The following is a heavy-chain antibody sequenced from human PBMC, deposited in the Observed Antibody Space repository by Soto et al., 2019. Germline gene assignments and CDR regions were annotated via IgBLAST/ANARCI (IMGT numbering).Heavy chain of an antibody. CDR2: ISGSGGST. Sequence: HPGGSLRLSCAASGFTFSSYAMSWVRQAPGKGLEWVSAISGSGGSTYYADSVKGRFTISRDNSKNTLYLQMNSLGAEDTAVYYCAKRQFVWLLSCFDYWGQGTLVTVSS. CDR1: GFTFSSYA. V-gene: IGHV3-23*01. D-gene: IGHD3-9*01. CDR3: AKRQFVWLLSCFDY. J-gene: IGHJ4*02.